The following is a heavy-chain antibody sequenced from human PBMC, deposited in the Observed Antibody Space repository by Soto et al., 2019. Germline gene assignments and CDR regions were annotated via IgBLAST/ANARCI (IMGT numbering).Heavy chain of an antibody. CDR1: GGTFSSCA. D-gene: IGHD6-19*01. CDR2: IIPIFGTA. Sequence: ASVKVSCKASGGTFSSCAISWVRQAPGQGLEWMGGIIPIFGTANYAQKFQGRVTITADKSTSTAYMELSSLRSEDTAVYYCASIEAGTGSYYGMDVWGQGTTVTVPS. CDR3: ASIEAGTGSYYGMDV. V-gene: IGHV1-69*06. J-gene: IGHJ6*02.